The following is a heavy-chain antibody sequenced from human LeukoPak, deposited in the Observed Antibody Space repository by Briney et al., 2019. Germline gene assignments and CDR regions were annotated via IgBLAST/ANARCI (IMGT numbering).Heavy chain of an antibody. CDR3: ARWPPLGGSGSYYDPDDY. Sequence: SETLSLTCTVSGGSVSSGTYYWSWIRQPAGKGLEWVGRIYTNGDTNYNPSLKSRVTVSIDTSKNQFSLRLSSVTAADTAVYYCARWPPLGGSGSYYDPDDYWGQGTLVTVSS. CDR2: IYTNGDT. CDR1: GGSVSSGTYY. D-gene: IGHD3-10*01. J-gene: IGHJ4*02. V-gene: IGHV4-61*02.